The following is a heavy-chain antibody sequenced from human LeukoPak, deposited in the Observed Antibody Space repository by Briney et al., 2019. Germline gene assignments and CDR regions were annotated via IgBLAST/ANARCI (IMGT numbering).Heavy chain of an antibody. J-gene: IGHJ5*02. V-gene: IGHV4-34*01. Sequence: SETLSLTCAVYGGSFSGYYWSWIRQPPGKGLEWIGEINHSGSTNYNPPLKSRVTISVDTSKNQFSLKLSSVTAADTAVYYCARVRLVRGWFDPWGQGTLVTVSS. CDR2: INHSGST. CDR3: ARVRLVRGWFDP. CDR1: GGSFSGYY. D-gene: IGHD6-19*01.